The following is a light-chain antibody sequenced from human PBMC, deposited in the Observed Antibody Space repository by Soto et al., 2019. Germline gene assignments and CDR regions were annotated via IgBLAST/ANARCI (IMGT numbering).Light chain of an antibody. Sequence: QSALTQPASVSGSPGQSITISCTGTSSDVGGYNYVSWYQHHPGKAPKLMIYEISNRPSGVSDRFSGSKSGNTPSLTISGLQAEDEADYYCTSDRSHSTWVFGGGTKLTVL. CDR2: EIS. V-gene: IGLV2-14*01. CDR1: SSDVGGYNY. J-gene: IGLJ3*02. CDR3: TSDRSHSTWV.